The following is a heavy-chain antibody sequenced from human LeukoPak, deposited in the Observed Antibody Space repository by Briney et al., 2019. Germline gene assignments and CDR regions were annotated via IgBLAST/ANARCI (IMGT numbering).Heavy chain of an antibody. CDR2: ISVNGETT. CDR1: GFSVSSFG. D-gene: IGHD6-19*01. Sequence: GGSLRLSCAVSGFSVSSFGMSWVRQAPGKGLECISAISVNGETTWYADSVRGRFIISRDNSKNTLYLQLSSLRAEDTAVYYCAQGFSSGWYPYWGQGSLVSVSS. CDR3: AQGFSSGWYPY. V-gene: IGHV3-23*01. J-gene: IGHJ4*02.